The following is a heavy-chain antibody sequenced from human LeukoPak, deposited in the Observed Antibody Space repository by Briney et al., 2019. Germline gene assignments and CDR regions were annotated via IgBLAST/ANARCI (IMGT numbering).Heavy chain of an antibody. D-gene: IGHD6-25*01. CDR3: ARDQRLGSRPTFDYYYYYGMDV. CDR1: GFTFSSYA. Sequence: PGGSLRLSCAASGFTFSSYAMHWVRQAPGKGLEWVAVIWYDGSNKYYADSVKGRFTISRDNSKNTLYLQMNSLRAEDTAVYYCARDQRLGSRPTFDYYYYYGMDVWGQGTTVTVSS. J-gene: IGHJ6*02. V-gene: IGHV3-33*08. CDR2: IWYDGSNK.